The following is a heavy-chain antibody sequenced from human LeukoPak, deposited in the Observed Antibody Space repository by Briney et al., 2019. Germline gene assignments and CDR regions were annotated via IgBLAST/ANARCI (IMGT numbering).Heavy chain of an antibody. J-gene: IGHJ4*02. CDR2: IHGDGTTT. Sequence: GGSLRLSCAASGFTFTSYWMHWVRQAPGKGLVWVSRIHGDGTTTNYADSVKGRFTISRDSAKNTLYLQMNSLRAEDTAVHYCVRDSGNWGQGTLVTVSS. CDR1: GFTFTSYW. V-gene: IGHV3-74*01. CDR3: VRDSGN.